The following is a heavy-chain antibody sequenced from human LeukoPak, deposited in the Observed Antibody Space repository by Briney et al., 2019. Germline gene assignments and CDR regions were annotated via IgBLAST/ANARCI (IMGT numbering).Heavy chain of an antibody. D-gene: IGHD6-19*01. CDR1: GASISSYY. J-gene: IGHJ4*02. Sequence: PSETLSLTCAVSGASISSYYWTWIRQPAGKGLEWIGRIHTSGSTNHNPSLKSRVTMSVDTSNNQFSLKLSSVTAADTAVYYCARGGWSVDYWGQGTLVTVSS. CDR3: ARGGWSVDY. CDR2: IHTSGST. V-gene: IGHV4-4*07.